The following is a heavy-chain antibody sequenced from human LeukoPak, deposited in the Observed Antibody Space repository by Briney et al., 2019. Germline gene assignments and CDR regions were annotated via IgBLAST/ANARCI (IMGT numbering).Heavy chain of an antibody. CDR3: ARDYWGSSSY. V-gene: IGHV3-7*01. CDR2: IKQDGREK. D-gene: IGHD3-16*01. Sequence: SGGSLRLSCAASGFTFSRGWMNWVRQAPGKGLEWVANIKQDGREKYYVDSVKGRFTISRDNAKNSLYLQMNSLRVEDTAVYYCARDYWGSSSYWGQGTLVTVSS. J-gene: IGHJ4*02. CDR1: GFTFSRGW.